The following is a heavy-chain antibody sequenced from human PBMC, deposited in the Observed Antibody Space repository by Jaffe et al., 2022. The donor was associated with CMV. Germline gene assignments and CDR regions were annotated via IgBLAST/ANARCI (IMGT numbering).Heavy chain of an antibody. CDR3: ATGPGRSYGFYYFDY. CDR2: ISSSGSTI. V-gene: IGHV3-48*03. J-gene: IGHJ4*02. CDR1: GFTFSSYE. D-gene: IGHD5-18*01. Sequence: EVQLVESGGGLVQPGGSLRLSCAASGFTFSSYEMNWVRQAPGKGLEWVSYISSSGSTIYYADSVKGRFTISRDNAKNSLYLQMNSLRAEDTAVYYCATGPGRSYGFYYFDYWGQGTLVTVSS.